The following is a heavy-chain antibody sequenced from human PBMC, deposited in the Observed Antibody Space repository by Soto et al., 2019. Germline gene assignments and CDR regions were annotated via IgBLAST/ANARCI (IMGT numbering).Heavy chain of an antibody. CDR1: AGSISSSSYY. Sequence: QLQLQESGPGLVKPSETLSLTCTVSAGSISSSSYYWGWIRQPPGKGVEWVGSIYYSGSTYYNPSLKSRATISVDTSQNQFSLKLSAVTAAATAVYYCAGKYSDFWSGRINRFDPWGQETLVTVSS. V-gene: IGHV4-39*01. CDR3: AGKYSDFWSGRINRFDP. J-gene: IGHJ5*02. CDR2: IYYSGST. D-gene: IGHD3-3*01.